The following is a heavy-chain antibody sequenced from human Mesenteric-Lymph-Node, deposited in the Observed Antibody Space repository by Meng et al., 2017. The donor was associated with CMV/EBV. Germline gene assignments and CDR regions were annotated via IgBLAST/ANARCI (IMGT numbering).Heavy chain of an antibody. J-gene: IGHJ6*02. CDR2: ISGSGSEI. V-gene: IGHV3-48*03. CDR1: GFTFISYN. D-gene: IGHD5-24*01. CDR3: ARELAYNYQYIYYGLDV. Sequence: GESLKISCAASGFTFISYNMNWVRQAPGKGLEWISYISGSGSEIYYADSVKGRFTISRDNAKNSLYLQMNSPRAEDTAVYYCARELAYNYQYIYYGLDVWGQGTTVTVSS.